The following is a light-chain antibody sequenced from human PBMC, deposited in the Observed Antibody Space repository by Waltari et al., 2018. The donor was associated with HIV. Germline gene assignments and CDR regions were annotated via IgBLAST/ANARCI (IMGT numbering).Light chain of an antibody. CDR3: AAWDGSLSVVV. V-gene: IGLV1-47*01. J-gene: IGLJ2*01. CDR2: MNH. Sequence: QSVLTQPPSASGTPGQRVTISCSGSSSNIGSNYVYWYQPLPGTAAKRLLYMNHQRPSGVSDRFAGSKSGTSASLAISGLRSEDEADYYCAAWDGSLSVVVFGGGTKLPVL. CDR1: SSNIGSNY.